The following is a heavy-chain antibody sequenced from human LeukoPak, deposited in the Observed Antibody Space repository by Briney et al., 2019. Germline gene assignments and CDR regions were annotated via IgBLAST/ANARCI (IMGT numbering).Heavy chain of an antibody. CDR1: GFSFSTYS. CDR2: ISSGSVYM. Sequence: GGSLTLSCAASGFSFSTYSMTWVRQAPGKGLEWVSTISSGSVYMYYGDSVKGRFTISRDNADNSLYLQMNSLRVEDTAVYYCARDPTREYGVNPDYWGQGTLVTVSS. D-gene: IGHD2/OR15-2a*01. J-gene: IGHJ4*02. CDR3: ARDPTREYGVNPDY. V-gene: IGHV3-21*01.